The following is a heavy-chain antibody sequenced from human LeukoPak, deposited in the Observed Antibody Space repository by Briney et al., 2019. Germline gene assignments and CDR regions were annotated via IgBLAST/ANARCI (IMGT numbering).Heavy chain of an antibody. CDR2: IYYSGST. Sequence: PSETLSLTCTVSGGSISSYYWSWIRQPPGKGLEGIGYIYYSGSTNYNPSLKSRVTISVDTSKNQFSLKLSSVTAADTAVYYCARLTLGSSYAYYYYGMDVWGQGTTVTVSS. J-gene: IGHJ6*02. V-gene: IGHV4-59*08. CDR3: ARLTLGSSYAYYYYGMDV. D-gene: IGHD2-15*01. CDR1: GGSISSYY.